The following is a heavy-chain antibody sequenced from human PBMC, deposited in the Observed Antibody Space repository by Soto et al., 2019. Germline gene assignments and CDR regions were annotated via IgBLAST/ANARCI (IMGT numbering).Heavy chain of an antibody. J-gene: IGHJ6*02. D-gene: IGHD6-19*01. CDR2: ISSSSSYI. CDR1: GFTFSSYS. V-gene: IGHV3-21*01. CDR3: ARAEYSSGWYEYYGMDV. Sequence: PGGSLRLSCAASGFTFSSYSMNWVRQAPGKGLEWVSSISSSSSYIYYADSVKGRFTISRDNAKNSLYLQMNSLRAEDTAVYYCARAEYSSGWYEYYGMDVWGQGTTVTVSS.